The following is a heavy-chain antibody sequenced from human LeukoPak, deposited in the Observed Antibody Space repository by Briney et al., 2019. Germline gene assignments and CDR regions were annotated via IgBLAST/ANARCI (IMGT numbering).Heavy chain of an antibody. CDR1: GGTFSSYA. D-gene: IGHD6-13*01. CDR3: ARPYSSSGLDYYYMDV. Sequence: SVKVSCKASGGTFSSYAISWVRQAPGQGLEWMGGIIPIFGTANYAQKFQGRVTITADKSTSTAYMELSSLRSEDTAVYYCARPYSSSGLDYYYMDVWGKGTTVTVSS. CDR2: IIPIFGTA. V-gene: IGHV1-69*06. J-gene: IGHJ6*03.